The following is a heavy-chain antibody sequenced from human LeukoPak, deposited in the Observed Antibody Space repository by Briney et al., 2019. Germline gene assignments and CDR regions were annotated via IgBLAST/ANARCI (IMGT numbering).Heavy chain of an antibody. V-gene: IGHV5-51*01. CDR2: IYPGDSDT. CDR3: ARLAVAGTFIDY. J-gene: IGHJ4*02. D-gene: IGHD6-19*01. CDR1: GYSFTSYW. Sequence: PGESLKISCKGSGYSFTSYWIGWVRQMAGKGLGWMGIIYPGDSDTRYSPSFQGQVTISADQSISAAYLQWSSLKASDTAMYYCARLAVAGTFIDYWGQGTLVTVSS.